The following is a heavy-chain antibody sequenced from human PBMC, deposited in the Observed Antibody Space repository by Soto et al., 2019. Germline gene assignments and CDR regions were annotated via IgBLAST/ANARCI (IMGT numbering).Heavy chain of an antibody. Sequence: SETLSLTCTVSGVSVSSGSYYWSWIRQPPGKGLEWIGYIYYSGSTNYNPSLKSRVTISVDTSKNQFSLKLSSVTAADTAVYYCARDSGYSSGWYYFDYWGQGTLVTVSS. CDR1: GVSVSSGSYY. V-gene: IGHV4-61*01. CDR3: ARDSGYSSGWYYFDY. D-gene: IGHD6-19*01. J-gene: IGHJ4*02. CDR2: IYYSGST.